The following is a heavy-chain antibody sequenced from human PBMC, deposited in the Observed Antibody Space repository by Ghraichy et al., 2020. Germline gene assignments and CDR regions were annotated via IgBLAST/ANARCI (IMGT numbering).Heavy chain of an antibody. D-gene: IGHD2-8*01. V-gene: IGHV3-30*02. Sequence: GGSLRLSCAASGFTFSSYAMHWVRQAPGKGLEWVAYIRYDGSNTYYADSVKGRFTISRDSSKNTVYLQMNSLRAEDTAVYYCAKPIPGVARHFDYWGQGTLVTVSS. CDR3: AKPIPGVARHFDY. CDR1: GFTFSSYA. CDR2: IRYDGSNT. J-gene: IGHJ4*02.